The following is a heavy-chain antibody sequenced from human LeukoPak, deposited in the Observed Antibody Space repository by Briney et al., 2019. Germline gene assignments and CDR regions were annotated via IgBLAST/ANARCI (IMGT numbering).Heavy chain of an antibody. V-gene: IGHV3-21*01. CDR2: ISSSSSYI. J-gene: IGHJ3*02. D-gene: IGHD1-26*01. Sequence: GGSLRLSCAASGFTFSSYSMNWVRQAPGKGLEWVSSISSSSSYIYYADSVKGRFTISRDNAKNSLYLQMNSLRAEDTAVYYCARVACSGSYYHAFDIWGQGTMVTVSS. CDR1: GFTFSSYS. CDR3: ARVACSGSYYHAFDI.